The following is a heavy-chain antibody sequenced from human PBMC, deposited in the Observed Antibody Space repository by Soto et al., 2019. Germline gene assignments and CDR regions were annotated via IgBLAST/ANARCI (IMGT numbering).Heavy chain of an antibody. Sequence: TSETLSLTCAVYGGSFSGYYWSWIRQPPGKGLEWVGEINHSGSTNYNPSLKSRVTISVDTSKNQFSLKLSSVTAADTAVYYCARRSTNDIVVVPAAKNYFDYWGQGTLVTVSS. CDR3: ARRSTNDIVVVPAAKNYFDY. CDR2: INHSGST. D-gene: IGHD2-2*01. J-gene: IGHJ4*02. CDR1: GGSFSGYY. V-gene: IGHV4-34*01.